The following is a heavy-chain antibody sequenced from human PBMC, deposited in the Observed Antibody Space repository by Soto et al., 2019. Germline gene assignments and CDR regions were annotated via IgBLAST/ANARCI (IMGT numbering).Heavy chain of an antibody. V-gene: IGHV3-23*01. J-gene: IGHJ3*02. CDR2: ISGSGGST. CDR1: GFTFSSYA. D-gene: IGHD3-3*01. CDR3: AKCSGFWSGYWAFDI. Sequence: GRSLRLSCAASGFTFSSYAMSWVRQAPGKGLEWVSAISGSGGSTYYADSVKGRFTISRDNSKNTLYLQMNSLRAEDTAVYYCAKCSGFWSGYWAFDIWGQGTMVTVSS.